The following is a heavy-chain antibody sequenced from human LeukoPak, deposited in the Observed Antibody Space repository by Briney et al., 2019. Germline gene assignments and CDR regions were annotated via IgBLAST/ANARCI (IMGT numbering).Heavy chain of an antibody. Sequence: GGSLGLSCAASGFTFSGSAMSWVRQAPGRGLEWISTISGRGGSAYYADSVKGRFTISRDNSKNTLYLQINSLRGEDTALYYCAKTGTEDGYNICFDHWGQGTLVTVSS. J-gene: IGHJ4*02. V-gene: IGHV3-23*01. CDR3: AKTGTEDGYNICFDH. CDR1: GFTFSGSA. D-gene: IGHD5-24*01. CDR2: ISGRGGSA.